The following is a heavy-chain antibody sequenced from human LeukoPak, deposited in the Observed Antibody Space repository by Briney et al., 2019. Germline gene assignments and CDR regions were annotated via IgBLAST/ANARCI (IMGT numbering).Heavy chain of an antibody. CDR2: INHSGST. J-gene: IGHJ4*02. Sequence: SETLSLTSAVYGGSFSGYYWSWIRQPPGKGLEWIGEINHSGSTNYNPSLKSRVTISVDTSKNQFSLKLSSVTAADTAVYYCARSGSSWYYYFDYWGQGTLVTVSS. D-gene: IGHD6-13*01. V-gene: IGHV4-34*01. CDR1: GGSFSGYY. CDR3: ARSGSSWYYYFDY.